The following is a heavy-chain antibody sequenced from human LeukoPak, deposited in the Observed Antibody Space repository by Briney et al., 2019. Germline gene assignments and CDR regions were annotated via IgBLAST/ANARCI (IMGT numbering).Heavy chain of an antibody. CDR2: ISGSGGST. V-gene: IGHV3-23*01. D-gene: IGHD4-17*01. J-gene: IGHJ4*02. Sequence: GGSLRLSCAASGFTFSSYAMSWVRQAPGKGLEWVSAISGSGGSTYYADSVKGRFTISRDNSKNTLYLQMNSLRAEDTAVYYCAKDTIRDYGDYGPDYFDYWGQGTLVTVSS. CDR3: AKDTIRDYGDYGPDYFDY. CDR1: GFTFSSYA.